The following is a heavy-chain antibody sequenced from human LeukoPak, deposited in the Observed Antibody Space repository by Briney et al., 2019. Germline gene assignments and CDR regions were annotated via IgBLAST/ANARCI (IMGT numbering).Heavy chain of an antibody. CDR3: ARERREQLLPPYTRSVTYFDY. V-gene: IGHV4-59*12. CDR2: IYYSGTT. J-gene: IGHJ4*02. D-gene: IGHD2-2*01. Sequence: SETLSLTCSVSGGSISSYYWSWIRQPPGKGLESIGYIYYSGTTNYNPSLKSRVTISIDTSKNQFSLKLSSVTAADTAVYYCARERREQLLPPYTRSVTYFDYWGQGTLVTVSS. CDR1: GGSISSYY.